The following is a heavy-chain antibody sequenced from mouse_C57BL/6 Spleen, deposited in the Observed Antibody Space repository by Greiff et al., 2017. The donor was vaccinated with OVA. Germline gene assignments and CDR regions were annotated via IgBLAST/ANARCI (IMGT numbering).Heavy chain of an antibody. CDR2: ISSGGSYT. CDR1: GFTFSSYG. J-gene: IGHJ2*01. V-gene: IGHV5-6*01. CDR3: ARHGQGYFDY. D-gene: IGHD3-3*01. Sequence: EVKLQESGGDLVKPGGSLKLSCAASGFTFSSYGMSWVRQTPDKRLEWVATISSGGSYTYYPDSVKGRFTISRDNAKNTLYLQMSSLKSEDTAMYYCARHGQGYFDYWGQGTTLTVSS.